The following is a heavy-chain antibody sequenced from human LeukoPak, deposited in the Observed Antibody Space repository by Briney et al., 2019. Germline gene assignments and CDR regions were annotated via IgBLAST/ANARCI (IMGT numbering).Heavy chain of an antibody. CDR1: GFTFSNAW. CDR2: ISGSGGST. V-gene: IGHV3-23*01. D-gene: IGHD3-22*01. Sequence: GGSLRLSCTASGFTFSNAWMNWVRQAPGKGPEWVSAISGSGGSTYNADSVKGRFTISRDNSKNTLFLQMSSLRAEDTAVYYCASDSSGYYGVFDFWGQGTLVTVSS. J-gene: IGHJ4*02. CDR3: ASDSSGYYGVFDF.